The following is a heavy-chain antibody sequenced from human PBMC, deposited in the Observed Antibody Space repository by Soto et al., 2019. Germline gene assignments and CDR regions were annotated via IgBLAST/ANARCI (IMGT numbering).Heavy chain of an antibody. V-gene: IGHV4-39*01. CDR1: GGSISSSIYY. Sequence: QLQLQESGPGLVKPSETLSLTCTVSGGSISSSIYYGGWIRQTPGKGLEWIGTIYDGGSTYYNPSLKSRVTLSEDTSQNQFSLGLSSVTAADTALYYCARGWGGYGGYGGHLDIWGLGTMVTVSS. J-gene: IGHJ3*02. D-gene: IGHD5-12*01. CDR3: ARGWGGYGGYGGHLDI. CDR2: IYDGGST.